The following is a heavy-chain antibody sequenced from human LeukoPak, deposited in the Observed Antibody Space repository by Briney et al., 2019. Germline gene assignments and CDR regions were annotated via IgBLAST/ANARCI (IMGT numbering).Heavy chain of an antibody. CDR3: ARLKRDGYNRRFDY. CDR2: IYYSGST. Sequence: SETLSLTCTVSGGSISSYYWSWIRQPPGKGLEWIGYIYYSGSTNYNPSLKSRVTISVDTPKNQFSLKLSSVTAADTAVYYCARLKRDGYNRRFDYWGQGTLVTVSS. V-gene: IGHV4-59*08. D-gene: IGHD5-24*01. J-gene: IGHJ4*02. CDR1: GGSISSYY.